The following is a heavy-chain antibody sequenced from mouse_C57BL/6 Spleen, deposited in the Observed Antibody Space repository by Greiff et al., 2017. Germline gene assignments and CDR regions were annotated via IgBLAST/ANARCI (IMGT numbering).Heavy chain of an antibody. CDR3: ARRGYGLDY. Sequence: EVKLMESGPELVKPGASVKMSCKASGYTFTDYNMHWVKQSHGKSLEWIGYINPNNGGTSYNQKFKGKATLTVNKSSSTAYMELRSLTSEDSAVYYCARRGYGLDYWGQGTTLTVSS. V-gene: IGHV1-22*01. D-gene: IGHD1-1*01. CDR2: INPNNGGT. J-gene: IGHJ2*01. CDR1: GYTFTDYN.